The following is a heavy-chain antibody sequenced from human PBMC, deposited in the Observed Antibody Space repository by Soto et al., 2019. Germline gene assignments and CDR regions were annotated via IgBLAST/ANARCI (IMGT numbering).Heavy chain of an antibody. V-gene: IGHV1-3*01. D-gene: IGHD6-19*01. CDR3: ARSGYSSGRYHWYFDL. CDR1: GYIFINYA. J-gene: IGHJ2*01. CDR2: INGGSGKT. Sequence: QVQLVQSGAEVKNPGASVKVSCKTSGYIFINYAMHWVRQAPGQRLEWMGWINGGSGKTEYSQSFQGRVTITRDTSASTVYMELSSLTSEDTAVFYCARSGYSSGRYHWYFDLWGRGTLVTVSS.